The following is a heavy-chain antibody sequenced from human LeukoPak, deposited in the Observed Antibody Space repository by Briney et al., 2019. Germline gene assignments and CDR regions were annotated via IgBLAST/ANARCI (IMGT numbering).Heavy chain of an antibody. CDR1: GGSITNSY. J-gene: IGHJ5*02. CDR3: ARNSAVATSRSWFDP. CDR2: IYYTGST. D-gene: IGHD6-19*01. V-gene: IGHV4-59*08. Sequence: SETLSLTCSVSGGSITNSYWSWIRQPPGKGLEWIGYIYYTGSTTYSPSYKSRVTISVDTSRNQISLKLTSVTAADTAVYYCARNSAVATSRSWFDPWGQGTLVTVSS.